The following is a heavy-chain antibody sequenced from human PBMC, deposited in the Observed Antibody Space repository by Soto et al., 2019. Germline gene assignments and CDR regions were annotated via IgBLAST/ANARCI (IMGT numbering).Heavy chain of an antibody. CDR2: IYYSGTT. CDR1: GGSISGYY. CDR3: ARLPWAGYGGVFDP. J-gene: IGHJ5*02. D-gene: IGHD2-8*02. Sequence: SETLSLTCTVSGGSISGYYWSWIRQPPGKGLEWIGYIYYSGTTNYNPSLKSRVTISVDTSKNQFSLKLRSVTAADTAVYYCARLPWAGYGGVFDPWGQGILVTSPQ. V-gene: IGHV4-59*01.